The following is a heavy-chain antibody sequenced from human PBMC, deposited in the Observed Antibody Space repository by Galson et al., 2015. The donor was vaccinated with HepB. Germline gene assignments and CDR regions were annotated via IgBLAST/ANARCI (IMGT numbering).Heavy chain of an antibody. J-gene: IGHJ6*02. V-gene: IGHV1-46*01. CDR3: AREGRDIVVVPAAPYYYYGMDV. CDR2: ISPSGGST. Sequence: SVKVSCKASGYTFTSYYMHWVRQAPGQGLEWMGIISPSGGSTSYAQKFQGRVTMTRDTSTSTVYMELSSLRSEDTAVYYCAREGRDIVVVPAAPYYYYGMDVWGQGTTVTVPS. D-gene: IGHD2-2*01. CDR1: GYTFTSYY.